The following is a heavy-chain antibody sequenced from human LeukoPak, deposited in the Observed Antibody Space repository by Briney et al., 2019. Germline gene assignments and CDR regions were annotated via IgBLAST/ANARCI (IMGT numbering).Heavy chain of an antibody. D-gene: IGHD6-19*01. J-gene: IGHJ4*02. Sequence: GGSLRLSCSASGFTFSSYAIHWVRQAPGKGLEYVSAISDNGGSTYYADSVKGRFTISRDNSKNTLCLQMSSLRAEDTAVYYCVKYSSGWYDYWGQGTLVTVSS. CDR2: ISDNGGST. CDR3: VKYSSGWYDY. V-gene: IGHV3-64D*06. CDR1: GFTFSSYA.